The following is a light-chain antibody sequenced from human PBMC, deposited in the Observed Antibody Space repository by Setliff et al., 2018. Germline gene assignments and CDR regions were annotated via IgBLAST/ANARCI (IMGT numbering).Light chain of an antibody. V-gene: IGLV2-14*01. CDR2: EVS. CDR3: MSYTTIRTYV. J-gene: IGLJ1*01. Sequence: QSALTQPASVSGSPGQSITISCAGTSSDVGAYSHVSWYQQYPGKAPKLMISEVSNRPSGVSYRFSGSKSGNTASLTISGLQAEDEADYYCMSYTTIRTYVFGTETKVTV. CDR1: SSDVGAYSH.